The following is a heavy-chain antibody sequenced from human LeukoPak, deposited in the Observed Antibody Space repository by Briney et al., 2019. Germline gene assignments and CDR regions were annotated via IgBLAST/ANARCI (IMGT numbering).Heavy chain of an antibody. CDR2: IYTSGST. CDR1: GGSISSGSYY. CDR3: ARHDQYYYDSSGYYYVAAFDI. D-gene: IGHD3-22*01. V-gene: IGHV4-61*02. Sequence: SETLSLTCTVSGGSISSGSYYWSWIRQPAGKGLEWIGRIYTSGSTNYNPSLKSRVTISVDTSKNQFSLKLSSVTAADTAVYYCARHDQYYYDSSGYYYVAAFDIWGQGTMVTVSS. J-gene: IGHJ3*02.